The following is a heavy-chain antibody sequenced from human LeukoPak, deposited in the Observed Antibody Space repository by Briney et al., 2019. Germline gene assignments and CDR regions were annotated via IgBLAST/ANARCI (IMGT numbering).Heavy chain of an antibody. CDR2: ISSSSSYI. Sequence: GGSLRLSCAASGFTFSSYSMNWVRQAPGKGLEWVSSISSSSSYIYYADSVKGRFTISRDNAKNSLYLQMNSLRAEDTAVYHCARDPRAYSSSWYSSHYYYYYYMDVWGKGTTVTVSS. V-gene: IGHV3-21*01. J-gene: IGHJ6*03. CDR3: ARDPRAYSSSWYSSHYYYYYYMDV. CDR1: GFTFSSYS. D-gene: IGHD6-13*01.